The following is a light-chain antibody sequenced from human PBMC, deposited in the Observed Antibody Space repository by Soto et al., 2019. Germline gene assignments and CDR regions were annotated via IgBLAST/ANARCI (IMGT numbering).Light chain of an antibody. CDR2: GAS. J-gene: IGKJ5*01. Sequence: EIVLTQSPGTLSLSPGERATLSCRASQSVSSSFLAWFQQKPGQAPRLLIYGASSRATGIPDRFSGSGSGTDFTLTISRLELEDFAVYYCQQYSSSPITFGQGTRLEIK. CDR1: QSVSSSF. CDR3: QQYSSSPIT. V-gene: IGKV3-20*01.